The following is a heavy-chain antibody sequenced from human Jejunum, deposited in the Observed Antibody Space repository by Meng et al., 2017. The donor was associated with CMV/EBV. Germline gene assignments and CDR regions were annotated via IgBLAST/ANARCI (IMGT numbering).Heavy chain of an antibody. CDR2: IFSNGNT. J-gene: IGHJ5*02. Sequence: QVQLVQSGADMKKPGASVKLSCKASGYTFTTYHVHWVRQDPGQGPAYMGIIFSNGNTKHAQKFPGRVSMPTDTSTNTAYLELKSLRSDDTALYFCATVVDDNMKWSDPWGQGTLVTVSS. CDR1: GYTFTTYH. V-gene: IGHV1-46*01. CDR3: ATVVDDNMKWSDP. D-gene: IGHD1-26*01.